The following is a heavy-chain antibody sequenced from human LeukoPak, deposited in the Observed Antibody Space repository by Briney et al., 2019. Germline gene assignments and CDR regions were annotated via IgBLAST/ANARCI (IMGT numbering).Heavy chain of an antibody. V-gene: IGHV3-74*01. CDR3: ARDLYYYYGMDV. CDR2: ICPDGTVT. Sequence: GGSLRLSCAASGFTFSTYCMHWVRQAPGKGPMWVSRICPDGTVTNYADSVKARFIISRDNSKNTLYLQMNSLRAEDTAVYYCARDLYYYYGMDVWGQGTTVTVSS. CDR1: GFTFSTYC. J-gene: IGHJ6*02.